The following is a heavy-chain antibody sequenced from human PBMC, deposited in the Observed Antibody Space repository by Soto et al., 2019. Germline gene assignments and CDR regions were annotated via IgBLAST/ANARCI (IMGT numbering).Heavy chain of an antibody. Sequence: SETLSLTFTVSGGSIRSGGYYWSWVRQSPGRGLEWIGNIYYSGSTYYNPSLKSRLTISVDTSKNQFSLNLSSVTAADTAVYYCVRDRLMATAGTARHYFGLDVWGQGTTVTVSS. CDR2: IYYSGST. J-gene: IGHJ6*02. CDR3: VRDRLMATAGTARHYFGLDV. V-gene: IGHV4-31*03. D-gene: IGHD5-18*01. CDR1: GGSIRSGGYY.